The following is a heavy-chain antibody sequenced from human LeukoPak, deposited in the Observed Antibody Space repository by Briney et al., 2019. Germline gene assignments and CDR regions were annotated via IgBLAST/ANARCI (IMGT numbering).Heavy chain of an antibody. Sequence: ASETLSLTCTVSGGSISSYHWSWIRQPPGKGLEWIGYIYYSGSTNYNPSLKSRVTISVDTSKNQFSLKLSSVTAADTAVYYCARPLNYYGSGPYAFDIWGQGTMVTVSS. CDR2: IYYSGST. J-gene: IGHJ3*02. V-gene: IGHV4-59*08. D-gene: IGHD3-10*01. CDR1: GGSISSYH. CDR3: ARPLNYYGSGPYAFDI.